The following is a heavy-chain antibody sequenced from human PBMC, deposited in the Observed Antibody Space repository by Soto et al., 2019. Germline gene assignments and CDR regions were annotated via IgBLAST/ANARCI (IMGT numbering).Heavy chain of an antibody. V-gene: IGHV1-69*13. Sequence: AVKVSCKASGGTFSSYAISWVRQAPGQGLEWMGGIIPIFGTANYAQKFQGRVTITADESTSTAYMELSSLRSEDTAVYYCARDSSGWNYYYYYYGMDVWGQGTTVTVSS. CDR3: ARDSSGWNYYYYYYGMDV. CDR1: GGTFSSYA. J-gene: IGHJ6*02. D-gene: IGHD6-19*01. CDR2: IIPIFGTA.